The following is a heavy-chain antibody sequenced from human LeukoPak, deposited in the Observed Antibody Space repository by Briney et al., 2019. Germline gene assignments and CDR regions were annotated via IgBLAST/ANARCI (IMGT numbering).Heavy chain of an antibody. J-gene: IGHJ4*02. CDR1: GGSISSGSYY. CDR3: ARLDSSSDFDY. CDR2: IYYSGST. Sequence: SETLSLTCTVSGGSISSGSYYWSWIRQPAGKGLEWIGYIYYSGSTNYNPSLKSRVAISVDTSKNQFSLKLTSVTAADTAVYYCARLDSSSDFDYWGQGTLVTVSS. V-gene: IGHV4-61*10. D-gene: IGHD6-13*01.